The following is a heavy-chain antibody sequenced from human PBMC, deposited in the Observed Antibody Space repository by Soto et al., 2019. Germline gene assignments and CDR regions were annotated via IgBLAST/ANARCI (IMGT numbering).Heavy chain of an antibody. V-gene: IGHV4-31*02. Sequence: QVQLQESGPGLVKPSQTLSLTCSVSGDSVSRDDYYWSWLRQPPGKGREWIGYIYHSVHTYYHPSLATRLTISLDSSKNHFSLLLDSVTVADTAVYFCARGHPDKTSSWTLNWFDPWGQGIPVTVSS. CDR3: ARGHPDKTSSWTLNWFDP. D-gene: IGHD2-2*01. CDR1: GDSVSRDDYY. J-gene: IGHJ5*02. CDR2: IYHSVHT.